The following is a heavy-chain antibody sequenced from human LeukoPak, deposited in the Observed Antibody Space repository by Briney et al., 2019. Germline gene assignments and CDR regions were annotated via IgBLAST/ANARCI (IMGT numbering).Heavy chain of an antibody. CDR1: GFSFSDYY. Sequence: GGSLRLSCAASGFSFSDYYMSWIRQAPGKGLEWVSLIISGDNSYYADSVKGRFTISRDNSKNTLSLQMNSLRVEDTAIYYCAKDIQLSTWGLGTMVTVSS. D-gene: IGHD5-24*01. CDR3: AKDIQLST. J-gene: IGHJ3*01. V-gene: IGHV3-53*01. CDR2: IISGDNS.